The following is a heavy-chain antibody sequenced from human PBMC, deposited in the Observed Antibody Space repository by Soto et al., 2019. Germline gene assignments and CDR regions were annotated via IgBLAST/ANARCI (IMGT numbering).Heavy chain of an antibody. D-gene: IGHD2-15*01. CDR1: GLTFSRHA. CDR3: ALFSRVGTCYGIIYY. V-gene: IGHV3-23*01. CDR2: ISGTVGST. J-gene: IGHJ4*02. Sequence: GGSLRLSCKASGLTFSRHAMSWVRQAPGKGLEWVSGISGTVGSTYYADSVRGRFTISRDNSKNTVYLQMNSLRAEDTAVFYCALFSRVGTCYGIIYYWGQGSPDPGSA.